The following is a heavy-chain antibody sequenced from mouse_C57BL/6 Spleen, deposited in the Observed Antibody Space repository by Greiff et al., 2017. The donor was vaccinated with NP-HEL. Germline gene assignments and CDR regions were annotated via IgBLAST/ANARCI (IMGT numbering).Heavy chain of an antibody. V-gene: IGHV1-82*01. J-gene: IGHJ1*03. D-gene: IGHD1-1*01. CDR2: IYPGDGDT. CDR3: ARGYYGSSSNFDV. CDR1: GYAFSSSW. Sequence: VQLQQSGPELVKPGASVKISCKASGYAFSSSWMNWVKQRPGKGLEWIGRIYPGDGDTNYNGKFKGKATLTADKSSSTAYMQLSSLTSEDSAVYFCARGYYGSSSNFDVWGTGTTVTVSS.